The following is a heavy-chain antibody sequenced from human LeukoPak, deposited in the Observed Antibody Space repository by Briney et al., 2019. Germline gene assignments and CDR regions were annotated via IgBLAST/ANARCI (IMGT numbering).Heavy chain of an antibody. J-gene: IGHJ4*02. CDR2: ISAYNDNT. CDR3: ARTYVGNYHFDY. V-gene: IGHV1-18*01. D-gene: IGHD3-10*01. Sequence: ASVKVSCKASGYTFTNYGITWVRQAPGQGLEWMGWISAYNDNTHYAQNLQGRVTMTTDTSTSTAYMELRSLRSDDTAVYYCARTYVGNYHFDYWGQGTLVTVSS. CDR1: GYTFTNYG.